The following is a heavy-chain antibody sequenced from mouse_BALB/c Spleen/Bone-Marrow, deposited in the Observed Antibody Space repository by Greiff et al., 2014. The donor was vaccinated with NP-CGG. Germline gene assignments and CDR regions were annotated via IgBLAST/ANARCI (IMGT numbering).Heavy chain of an antibody. D-gene: IGHD1-1*01. CDR2: IDPSNGDT. CDR3: DPYYNGSNQMAY. J-gene: IGHJ3*01. CDR1: GFTITDSY. V-gene: IGHV14-3*02. Sequence: EVQLQQSGAELVKPGASVKLSCTASGFTITDSYMHWVKQRPGQGLEWIGRIDPSNGDTKYDPKFLGKATLTADTSSNTAYLQHSNLTTEDTEAYDGDPYYNGSNQMAYWGQGTSVTVAA.